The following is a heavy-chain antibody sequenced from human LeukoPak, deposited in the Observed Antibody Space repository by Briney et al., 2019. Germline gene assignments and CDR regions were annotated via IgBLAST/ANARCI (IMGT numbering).Heavy chain of an antibody. Sequence: ASVKVSCKASGYTFADYYIHWVRQAPGQGLEWMGWIYPKSGGTNSAQKFQGRVTMTRDTSISTAYMELSRLRSDDTAVYYCARDRGFPTVVLFHFDFWGQGTLVTVSS. CDR1: GYTFADYY. J-gene: IGHJ4*02. V-gene: IGHV1-2*02. D-gene: IGHD4-23*01. CDR2: IYPKSGGT. CDR3: ARDRGFPTVVLFHFDF.